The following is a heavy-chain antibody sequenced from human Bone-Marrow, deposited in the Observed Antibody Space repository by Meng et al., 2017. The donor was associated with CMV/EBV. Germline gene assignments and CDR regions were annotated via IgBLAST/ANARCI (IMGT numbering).Heavy chain of an antibody. CDR1: GAPFSGY. V-gene: IGHV4-34*01. D-gene: IGHD5-12*01. J-gene: IGHJ4*02. CDR3: ARGGDLVAPSGGADY. CDR2: ITHSGST. Sequence: QVHLQRWGAGLLKPSETLSLPCGVYGAPFSGYWSWVRQPPGKGLEWIGEITHSGSTNCNVSLKSRVTISIDTSKNQFSLKLSSVTAADTAVYYCARGGDLVAPSGGADYWGQGTLVTVSS.